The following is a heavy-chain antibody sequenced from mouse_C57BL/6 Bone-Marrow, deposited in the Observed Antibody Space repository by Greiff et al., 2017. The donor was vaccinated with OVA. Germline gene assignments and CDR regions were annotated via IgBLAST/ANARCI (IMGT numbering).Heavy chain of an antibody. CDR3: TCHIYYGYDGGTWFAY. J-gene: IGHJ3*01. CDR1: GFNIKDDY. D-gene: IGHD2-2*01. V-gene: IGHV14-4*01. CDR2: IDPENGDT. Sequence: EVQLQQSGAELVRPGASVKLSCTASGFNIKDDYMHWVKQRPEHGLEWIGWIDPENGDTEYASKFQGKATITADTSSNTSYLQLSSLTSEDTAVYFCTCHIYYGYDGGTWFAYWGQGTLVTVSA.